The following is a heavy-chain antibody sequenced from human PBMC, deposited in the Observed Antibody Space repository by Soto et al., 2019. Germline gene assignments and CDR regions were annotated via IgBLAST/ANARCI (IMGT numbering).Heavy chain of an antibody. D-gene: IGHD3-10*01. V-gene: IGHV4-34*01. CDR2: INHSGST. Sequence: PSDTLSLTCAVLGGSFSGYYWSWIRQPPGKGLEWIGEINHSGSTNYNPSLKSRVTISVDTSKNQFSLKLSSVTAADTAVDYCARVSGIYYDGMDVWGQGTTVT. CDR3: ARVSGIYYDGMDV. CDR1: GGSFSGYY. J-gene: IGHJ6*02.